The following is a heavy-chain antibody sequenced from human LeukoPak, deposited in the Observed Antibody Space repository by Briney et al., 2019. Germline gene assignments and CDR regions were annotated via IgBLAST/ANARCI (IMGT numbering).Heavy chain of an antibody. V-gene: IGHV3-48*02. CDR2: ISGISSTI. CDR3: ARRFDS. J-gene: IGHJ4*02. Sequence: GGSLRLSCAASGFTFGNFGTNWVRQAPGKGLEWVSYISGISSTINYADSVKGRFTISRDNAKNSLYLQMNSLRDEDTAVYYCARRFDSWGQGTLVTVSS. CDR1: GFTFGNFG.